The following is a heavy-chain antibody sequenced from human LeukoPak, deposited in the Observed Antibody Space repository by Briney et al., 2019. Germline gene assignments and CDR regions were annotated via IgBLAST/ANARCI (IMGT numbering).Heavy chain of an antibody. V-gene: IGHV3-66*02. D-gene: IGHD6-6*01. CDR2: IYSGGST. Sequence: GGSLRLSCAASGFTVSNNYMRWVRQAPGKGLEWVSLIYSGGSTYYADSVKGRFTISRDNSKNTLYLQMNSLGAEDTAVYYCAKDHIAARPDGLYWGQGTLVTVSS. J-gene: IGHJ4*02. CDR1: GFTVSNNY. CDR3: AKDHIAARPDGLY.